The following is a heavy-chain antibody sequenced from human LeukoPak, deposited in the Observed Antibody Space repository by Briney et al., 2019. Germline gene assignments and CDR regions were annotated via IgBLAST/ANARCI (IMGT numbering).Heavy chain of an antibody. CDR1: GYTFTSYD. J-gene: IGHJ6*03. CDR3: ARRGDYDTYYYYMDV. CDR2: MNPNSGNT. V-gene: IGHV1-8*01. Sequence: ASVKVSCKASGYTFTSYDINWVRQATGQGLEWMGWMNPNSGNTGYAQKFQGRVTMTRNTSISTAYMELSGLRSEDTAVYYCARRGDYDTYYYYMDVWGKGTTVTVSS. D-gene: IGHD3-9*01.